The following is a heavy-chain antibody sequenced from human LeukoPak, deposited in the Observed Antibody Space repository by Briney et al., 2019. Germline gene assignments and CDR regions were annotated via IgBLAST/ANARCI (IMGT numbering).Heavy chain of an antibody. J-gene: IGHJ2*01. CDR1: GYTLTELS. D-gene: IGHD1-14*01. V-gene: IGHV1-24*01. CDR3: ATVFRNSGPDWYFDL. CDR2: FDPEDGET. Sequence: ASVKVSCKVSGYTLTELSMHRVRQAPGKGLEWMGGFDPEDGETIYAQKFQGRVTMTEDTSTDTAYMELSSLRSEDTAVYYCATVFRNSGPDWYFDLWGRGTLVTVSS.